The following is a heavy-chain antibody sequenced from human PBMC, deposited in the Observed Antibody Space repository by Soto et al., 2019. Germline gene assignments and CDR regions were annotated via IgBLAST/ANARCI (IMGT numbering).Heavy chain of an antibody. D-gene: IGHD6-6*01. J-gene: IGHJ4*02. V-gene: IGHV3-33*01. CDR1: GFTFSSYG. Sequence: QVQLVESGGGVVQPGRSLRLSCAASGFTFSSYGMHWVRQAPGKGLEWVAVIWYDGSNKYYADSVKGRFTISRDNYKNTLYLQMNSMRAEDQAVYYCARDIRYSSSFSDCWGQGTLVTVSS. CDR3: ARDIRYSSSFSDC. CDR2: IWYDGSNK.